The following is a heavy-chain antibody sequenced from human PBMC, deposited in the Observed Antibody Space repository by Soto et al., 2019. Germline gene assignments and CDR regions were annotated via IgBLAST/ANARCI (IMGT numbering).Heavy chain of an antibody. Sequence: SETLSLTCTVSGGSISSYYWSWIRQPPGKGLEWIGYIYYSGSTNYNPSLKSRVTISVDTSKNQFSLKLSSVTAADTAVYYCARAMVVTQNWFDPWGQGTLGTVS. J-gene: IGHJ5*02. V-gene: IGHV4-59*08. D-gene: IGHD2-21*02. CDR2: IYYSGST. CDR1: GGSISSYY. CDR3: ARAMVVTQNWFDP.